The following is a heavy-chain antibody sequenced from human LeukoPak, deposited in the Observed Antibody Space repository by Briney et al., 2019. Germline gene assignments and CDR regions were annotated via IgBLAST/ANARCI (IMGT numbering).Heavy chain of an antibody. CDR3: AKDLVAAKYYFDY. V-gene: IGHV3-23*01. Sequence: GGSLRLSCAAPGFTFSSYAMSWVRQAPGEGLEWVSAISGSGGSTYYADSVKGRFTISRDNSKNTLYLQMNSLRAEDTAVYYCAKDLVAAKYYFDYWGQGTLVTVSS. J-gene: IGHJ4*02. CDR1: GFTFSSYA. CDR2: ISGSGGST. D-gene: IGHD2-15*01.